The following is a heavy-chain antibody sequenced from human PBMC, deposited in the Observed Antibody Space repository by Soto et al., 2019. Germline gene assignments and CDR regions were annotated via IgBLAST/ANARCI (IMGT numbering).Heavy chain of an antibody. Sequence: QVQLVQSGAEVKKPGASVKVSCKASGYTFTSYDINWVRQATGQGIEWMGWRNTNSGNTGYAQKFQDSVTMTTNNSMSTAYMELSSLRSEDTAVYYWSREKTSYGIAGWGQGTMVTVSS. J-gene: IGHJ6*02. CDR3: SREKTSYGIAG. V-gene: IGHV1-8*01. CDR2: RNTNSGNT. CDR1: GYTFTSYD.